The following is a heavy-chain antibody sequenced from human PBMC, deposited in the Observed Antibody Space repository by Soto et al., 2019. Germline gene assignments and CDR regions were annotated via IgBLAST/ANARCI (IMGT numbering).Heavy chain of an antibody. Sequence: AASVKVSCKASGYTFTSYAMHWVRQAPGQRLEWMGWINAGNGNTKYSQKFQGRVTITRDTSASTAYMELSSLRSEDTAVYYCARDNYDFWSGSCALAYWGQGTLVTVAS. CDR3: ARDNYDFWSGSCALAY. CDR1: GYTFTSYA. CDR2: INAGNGNT. D-gene: IGHD3-3*01. J-gene: IGHJ4*02. V-gene: IGHV1-3*01.